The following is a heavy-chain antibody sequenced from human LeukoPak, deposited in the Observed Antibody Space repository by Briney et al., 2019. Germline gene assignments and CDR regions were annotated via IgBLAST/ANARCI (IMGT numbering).Heavy chain of an antibody. CDR1: GGSISNSNYF. Sequence: SETLSLTCTVSGGSISNSNYFWGWIRQPPGKGLEWIGSISYSGSASYNPSLKSRVTISIDTSKNQFSLKLNSVTAADTAVYYCATDFWSGTNIIDYWGQGTLVTVSS. CDR2: ISYSGSA. J-gene: IGHJ4*02. V-gene: IGHV4-39*07. D-gene: IGHD3-3*01. CDR3: ATDFWSGTNIIDY.